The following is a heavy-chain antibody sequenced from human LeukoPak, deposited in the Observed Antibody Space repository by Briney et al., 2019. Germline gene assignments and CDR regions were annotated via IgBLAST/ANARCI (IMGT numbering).Heavy chain of an antibody. J-gene: IGHJ4*02. CDR3: AKEMSNYVGGAFDY. V-gene: IGHV3-23*01. D-gene: IGHD4-11*01. Sequence: GGSLRLSCAASGFSFSSFAISGVRQAPAKGLGWVSAISGSGGVTYYGDSVKGRFTISRDNSKNTVYLQMNSLRAEDTAVYYCAKEMSNYVGGAFDYWGQGTLVTVSS. CDR2: ISGSGGVT. CDR1: GFSFSSFA.